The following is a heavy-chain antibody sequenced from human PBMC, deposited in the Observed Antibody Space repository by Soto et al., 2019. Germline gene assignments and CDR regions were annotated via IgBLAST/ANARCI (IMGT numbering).Heavy chain of an antibody. CDR2: ISYDGSNK. J-gene: IGHJ4*02. CDR1: GFTFSSYA. V-gene: IGHV3-30-3*01. Sequence: WGSLRLSCAASGFTFSSYAIHFFRHSPFKGLEWAAVISYDGSNKYYADSVKGRFTISRDNSKNTLYLQMNSLRAEDTAVYYCARDPGKWELPYYFDYWGQGTLVTVSS. D-gene: IGHD1-26*01. CDR3: ARDPGKWELPYYFDY.